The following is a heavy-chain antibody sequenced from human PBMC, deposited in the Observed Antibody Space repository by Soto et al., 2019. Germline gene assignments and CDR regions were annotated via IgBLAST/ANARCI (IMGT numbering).Heavy chain of an antibody. CDR3: ARLAGVPYFDY. CDR2: IKPDGSEK. J-gene: IGHJ4*02. D-gene: IGHD3-10*01. V-gene: IGHV3-7*03. Sequence: PGGSLRLSCAASGFIFSNNWMSWVRQAPGKGLESLANIKPDGSEKYYVDSVKGRFSISRGNTKNSLYLQMNSLRAEDTAVYYCARLAGVPYFDYWGQGTLVTVSS. CDR1: GFIFSNNW.